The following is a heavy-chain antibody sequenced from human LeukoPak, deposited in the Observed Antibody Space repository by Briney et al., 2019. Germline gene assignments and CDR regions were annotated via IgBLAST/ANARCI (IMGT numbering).Heavy chain of an antibody. CDR2: INPNSGGT. CDR1: GGTFSSYT. CDR3: AGDGFDI. V-gene: IGHV1-2*02. J-gene: IGHJ3*02. Sequence: ASVKVSCKASGGTFSSYTISWVRQAPGQGLEWMGWINPNSGGTNYAQNFQGRVTMTRDTSITTAYMELSRLRSDDTAVYYCAGDGFDIWGQGTMVTVSS.